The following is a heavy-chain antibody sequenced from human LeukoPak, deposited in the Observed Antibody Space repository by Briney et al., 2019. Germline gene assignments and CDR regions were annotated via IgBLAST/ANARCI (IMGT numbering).Heavy chain of an antibody. CDR3: ARSMTSWVSSWYYAFDI. Sequence: PSETLSLTCTVSGGFISSSSYYWGWIRQPPGKGLEWIGSMYYSASTYYHPSLKSRVTISVDTSKNQFSLKLSSVTAADTAVYYCARSMTSWVSSWYYAFDIWGQGTMVTVSS. CDR2: MYYSAST. CDR1: GGFISSSSYY. D-gene: IGHD6-13*01. J-gene: IGHJ3*02. V-gene: IGHV4-39*07.